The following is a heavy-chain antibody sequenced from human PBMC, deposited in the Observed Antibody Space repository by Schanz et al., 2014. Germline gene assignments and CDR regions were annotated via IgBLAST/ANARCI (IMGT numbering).Heavy chain of an antibody. D-gene: IGHD3-22*01. CDR1: GFTVSSNH. V-gene: IGHV3-66*01. CDR3: ARVHHYDPSGWGYFDD. CDR2: ISNDGSIK. Sequence: EGQLAESGGGLVQPGGSLRLSCAVSGFTVSSNHMSWVRQAPGKGLEWVALISNDGSIKYYADSVKDRFTVSRDNSKNTVYLQMNRLRAEDTAVYYCARVHHYDPSGWGYFDDWGQGALVTVSS. J-gene: IGHJ4*02.